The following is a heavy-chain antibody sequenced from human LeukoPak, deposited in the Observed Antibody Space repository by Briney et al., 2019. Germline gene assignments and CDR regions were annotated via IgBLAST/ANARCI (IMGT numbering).Heavy chain of an antibody. Sequence: SETLSLTCSVSGDSISSYYWSWIRQPPGKGLEWIGYIYYSGSTNYNPSLKSRVTISVDTSKNQFSLKLSSVTAADTAVYYCAGTPSWFDPWGQGTLVTVSS. J-gene: IGHJ5*02. D-gene: IGHD2-15*01. CDR1: GDSISSYY. CDR2: IYYSGST. V-gene: IGHV4-59*01. CDR3: AGTPSWFDP.